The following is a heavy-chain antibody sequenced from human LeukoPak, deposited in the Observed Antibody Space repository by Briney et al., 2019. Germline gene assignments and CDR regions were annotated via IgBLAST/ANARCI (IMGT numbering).Heavy chain of an antibody. CDR2: IRYDGSNK. Sequence: PGGSLRLSCAASGFTFNSYGMHWVRQAPGKGLEWVAFIRYDGSNKYYADSVKGRFTISRDNSKNTLYLQMNSLRAEDTAVYYCAKDRGVITDGSFDYWGQGTLVTVSS. J-gene: IGHJ4*02. V-gene: IGHV3-30*02. D-gene: IGHD3-10*01. CDR3: AKDRGVITDGSFDY. CDR1: GFTFNSYG.